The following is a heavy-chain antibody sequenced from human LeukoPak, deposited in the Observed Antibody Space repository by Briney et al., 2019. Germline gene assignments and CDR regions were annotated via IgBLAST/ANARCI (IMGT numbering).Heavy chain of an antibody. CDR1: GFTFSDFD. Sequence: PGGSLRLSCAASGFTFSDFDLNWVRQAPGKGLEWVSYISGSSRTTYYTDSVKGRFTISRDNAKNSLYLQMNSLRAEDTAVYYCARLTTSGLYSHWGQGTMVTVSS. D-gene: IGHD6-19*01. V-gene: IGHV3-48*01. CDR3: ARLTTSGLYSH. CDR2: ISGSSRTT. J-gene: IGHJ3*01.